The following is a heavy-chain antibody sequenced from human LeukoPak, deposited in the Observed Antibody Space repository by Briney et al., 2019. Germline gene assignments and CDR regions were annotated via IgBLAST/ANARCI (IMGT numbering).Heavy chain of an antibody. D-gene: IGHD2-2*01. CDR3: AKDGDQLPYYYGMDV. J-gene: IGHJ6*02. Sequence: PGGSLRLSCAASGFTFSSYAMSWVRQAPGKGLEWVSAISGSGGSTYYADSVKGRFTISRDNSKNTLYLQMNSLRAEDTAVYYCAKDGDQLPYYYGMDVWGQGTTVTVSS. CDR1: GFTFSSYA. V-gene: IGHV3-23*01. CDR2: ISGSGGST.